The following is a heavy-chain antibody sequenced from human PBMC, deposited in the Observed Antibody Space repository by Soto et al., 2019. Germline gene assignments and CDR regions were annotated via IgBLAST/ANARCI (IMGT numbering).Heavy chain of an antibody. CDR3: ARGRYNWNYAQSTGSGGSYYYYMDV. J-gene: IGHJ6*03. CDR1: GGSFSGYY. V-gene: IGHV4-34*01. Sequence: QVQLQQWGAGLLKPSETLSLTCAVYGGSFSGYYWSWIRQPPGKGLEWIGEINHSGSTNYNPSLKSRVTISVDTSKNQFSLKLSSVTAADTAVYYCARGRYNWNYAQSTGSGGSYYYYMDVWGKGTTVTVSS. D-gene: IGHD1-7*01. CDR2: INHSGST.